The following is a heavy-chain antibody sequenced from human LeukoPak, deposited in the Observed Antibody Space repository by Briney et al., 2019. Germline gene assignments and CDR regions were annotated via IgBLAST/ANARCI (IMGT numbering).Heavy chain of an antibody. CDR1: GFTFSSYS. CDR2: ISSSSSTI. Sequence: GGSLRLSCAASGFTFSSYSMNGVRQAPGKGLEWVSYISSSSSTIYYADSVKGRFTISRDNAKNLLYLQMNSLRAEDTAVYYCARDPGYGYFDYWGQGTLVTVSS. CDR3: ARDPGYGYFDY. J-gene: IGHJ4*02. V-gene: IGHV3-48*04. D-gene: IGHD5-12*01.